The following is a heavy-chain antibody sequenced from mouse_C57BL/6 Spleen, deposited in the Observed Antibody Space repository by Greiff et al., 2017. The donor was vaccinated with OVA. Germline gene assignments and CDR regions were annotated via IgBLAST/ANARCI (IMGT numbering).Heavy chain of an antibody. CDR3: ARSIYYGYDEGYFDV. V-gene: IGHV1-52*01. Sequence: VQLQQPGAELVRPGSSVKLSCKASGYTFTSYWMHWVKQRPIQGLEWIGNIDPSDSETHYNQKFKDKATLTVDKSSSTAYMQLSSLTSEDSAVYYCARSIYYGYDEGYFDVWGTGTTVTVSS. CDR1: GYTFTSYW. D-gene: IGHD2-2*01. J-gene: IGHJ1*03. CDR2: IDPSDSET.